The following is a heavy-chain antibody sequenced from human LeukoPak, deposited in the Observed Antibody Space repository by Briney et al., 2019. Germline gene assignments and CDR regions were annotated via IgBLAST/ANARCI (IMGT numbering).Heavy chain of an antibody. J-gene: IGHJ4*02. Sequence: SETLSLTCTVSGGSISSYYWSWIRQPPGKGLEWIGYIYYHGSTNYNPSLKSRVTISVDTSKNQFSLKLSSVTAADTAVYYCARVGIAFDYWGQGTLVTVSS. V-gene: IGHV4-59*01. CDR1: GGSISSYY. CDR3: ARVGIAFDY. CDR2: IYYHGST.